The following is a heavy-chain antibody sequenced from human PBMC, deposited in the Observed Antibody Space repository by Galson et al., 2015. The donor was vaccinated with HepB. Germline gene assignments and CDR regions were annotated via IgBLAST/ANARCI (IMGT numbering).Heavy chain of an antibody. Sequence: SVKVSCKASGNTFTSYAMHWVRQAPGQRLEWMGWINAGNGNTKYSQKFQGRVTITRDTSASTAYMELSSLRSEDTAVYYCATSSADSGSYGGHAFDIWGQGTMVTVSS. CDR3: ATSSADSGSYGGHAFDI. CDR1: GNTFTSYA. CDR2: INAGNGNT. J-gene: IGHJ3*02. V-gene: IGHV1-3*01. D-gene: IGHD1-26*01.